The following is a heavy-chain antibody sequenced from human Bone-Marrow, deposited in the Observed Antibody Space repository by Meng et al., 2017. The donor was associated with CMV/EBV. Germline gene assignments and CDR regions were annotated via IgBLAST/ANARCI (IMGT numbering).Heavy chain of an antibody. CDR2: INKNGFNI. CDR3: ARNTLSYYGMDV. V-gene: IGHV3-48*03. Sequence: GESLKIACAASGFTFSSYEMNWVRQAPGKVLEWVSYINKNGFNIEYADSVKGRFTISRDNAKNSLYLQLNSLRAEDTAIYYCARNTLSYYGMDVWEQGTTVTVSS. CDR1: GFTFSSYE. D-gene: IGHD1/OR15-1a*01. J-gene: IGHJ6*01.